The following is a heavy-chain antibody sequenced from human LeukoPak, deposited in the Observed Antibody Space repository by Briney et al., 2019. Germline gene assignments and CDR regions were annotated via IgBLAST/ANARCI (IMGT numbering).Heavy chain of an antibody. V-gene: IGHV4-61*01. D-gene: IGHD3-16*02. CDR3: ARVMITFGGVIVGMDV. Sequence: SETLSLTCTVSGGSISSSSYYWRWLRQPPGKGLEWIGYIYYSGSTNYNPSLKSRVTISVDTSKNQFSLKLSSVTAADTAVYYCARVMITFGGVIVGMDVWGQGTTVTVSS. J-gene: IGHJ6*02. CDR2: IYYSGST. CDR1: GGSISSSSYY.